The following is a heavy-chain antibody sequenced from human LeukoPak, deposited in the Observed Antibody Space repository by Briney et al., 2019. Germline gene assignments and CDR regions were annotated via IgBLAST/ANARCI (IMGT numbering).Heavy chain of an antibody. Sequence: PGGSLRLSCAASGFTFSSYSMNWVRQAPGKGLEWVSYISSSSSTIYYADSVKGRFTISRDNAKNSLYLQMNSLRAEDTAVYYCARDMGEYQLLSSPFDYWGQGTLVTGSS. J-gene: IGHJ4*02. D-gene: IGHD2-2*01. V-gene: IGHV3-48*01. CDR1: GFTFSSYS. CDR3: ARDMGEYQLLSSPFDY. CDR2: ISSSSSTI.